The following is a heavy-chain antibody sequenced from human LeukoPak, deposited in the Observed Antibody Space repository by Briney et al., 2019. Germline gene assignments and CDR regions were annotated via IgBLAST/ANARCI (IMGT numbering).Heavy chain of an antibody. Sequence: GGSLRLSCAASGFTLRSYTMNWVRQAPGKGLEWVSSIGISSNKIYYADSVKGRFIISRDNAKNSVYLQMNSLRAEDTAVYYCARDGGDGYNYLFYYWGQGTLVTVSS. CDR2: IGISSNKI. CDR1: GFTLRSYT. J-gene: IGHJ4*02. CDR3: ARDGGDGYNYLFYY. V-gene: IGHV3-21*01. D-gene: IGHD5-24*01.